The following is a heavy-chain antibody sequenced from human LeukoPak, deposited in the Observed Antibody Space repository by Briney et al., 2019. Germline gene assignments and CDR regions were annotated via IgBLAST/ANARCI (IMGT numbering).Heavy chain of an antibody. Sequence: SQTLSLTCAIFGDSVSSNSGAWNWIRQSPSRGLEWLGRAYYRSQWYNDYAFSVKGRIAINADTSKNHFSLQLNSVTPEDTAVYYCAGEEAGTYGSQYWGQGTLVTVSS. CDR1: GDSVSSNSGA. CDR3: AGEEAGTYGSQY. D-gene: IGHD3-10*01. V-gene: IGHV6-1*01. CDR2: AYYRSQWYN. J-gene: IGHJ4*02.